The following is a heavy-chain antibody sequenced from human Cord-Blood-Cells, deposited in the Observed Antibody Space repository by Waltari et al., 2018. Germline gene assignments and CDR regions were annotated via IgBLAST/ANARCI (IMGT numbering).Heavy chain of an antibody. CDR2: IRSKAYGGTT. D-gene: IGHD3-16*01. CDR1: GFTFGDYA. V-gene: IGHV3-49*04. J-gene: IGHJ6*02. CDR3: TRDWGISYGMDV. Sequence: EVQLVESGGGLVQPGRSLRLSCTASGFTFGDYAMSWVRPAPGKGLEWVGFIRSKAYGGTTEYAASVKGRFTISRDDSKSIAYLQMNSLKTEDTAVYYCTRDWGISYGMDVWGQGTTVTVSS.